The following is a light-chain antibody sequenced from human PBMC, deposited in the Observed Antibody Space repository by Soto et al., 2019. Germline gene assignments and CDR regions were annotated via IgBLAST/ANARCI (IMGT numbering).Light chain of an antibody. CDR1: QGISTY. CDR3: QPSYSTAWT. CDR2: AAS. J-gene: IGKJ1*01. V-gene: IGKV1-39*01. Sequence: DIQMTQSPSSLSASVGDRVTITCRASQGISTYLNWYQQRPGKAPKLLIYAASSLQSGVPSRFSGSGSETHFSLTISSLQPEDFATYSCQPSYSTAWTFGQGTKV.